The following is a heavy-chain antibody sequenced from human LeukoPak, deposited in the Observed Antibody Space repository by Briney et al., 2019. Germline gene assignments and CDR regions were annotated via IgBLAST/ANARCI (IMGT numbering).Heavy chain of an antibody. D-gene: IGHD3-22*01. V-gene: IGHV3-33*06. CDR1: GFTFSSYG. J-gene: IGHJ4*02. Sequence: PGRSLRLSCAASGFTFSSYGMHWVRQAPGKGLEWVAVIWYDGSNKYYADSVKGRFTNSRDNSKNTLYLQMNSLRAEDTAVYYCAKDRVVYYYDSSGIDYWGQGTLVTVSS. CDR2: IWYDGSNK. CDR3: AKDRVVYYYDSSGIDY.